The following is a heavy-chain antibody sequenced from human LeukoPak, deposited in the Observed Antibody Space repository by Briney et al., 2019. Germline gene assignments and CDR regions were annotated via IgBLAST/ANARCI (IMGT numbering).Heavy chain of an antibody. CDR2: IRYDGSNK. D-gene: IGHD1-26*01. CDR1: GFTFSSYG. J-gene: IGHJ4*02. CDR3: GKAVRVGATSLGDY. Sequence: PGGSLRLSCAASGFTFSSYGMHWVRQAPGKGLEWVAFIRYDGSNKYYADSVKGRFTISRDNSKNTLYLQMNSLGAEDTAVYYCGKAVRVGATSLGDYWGQGTLVTVSS. V-gene: IGHV3-30*02.